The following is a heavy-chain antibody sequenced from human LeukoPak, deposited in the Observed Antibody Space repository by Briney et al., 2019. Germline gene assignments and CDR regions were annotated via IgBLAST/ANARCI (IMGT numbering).Heavy chain of an antibody. CDR1: GGSISSYY. J-gene: IGHJ4*02. V-gene: IGHV4-59*08. D-gene: IGHD2-8*01. Sequence: SETLSLTCTVSGGSISSYYWSWIRQPPGKGLEWIGYIYYSGSTNYNPSLKGRVTISVDTSKNQFSLRLSSVTAADTAVYYCARHSYAGSQYYFDYWGQGTLVTVSS. CDR3: ARHSYAGSQYYFDY. CDR2: IYYSGST.